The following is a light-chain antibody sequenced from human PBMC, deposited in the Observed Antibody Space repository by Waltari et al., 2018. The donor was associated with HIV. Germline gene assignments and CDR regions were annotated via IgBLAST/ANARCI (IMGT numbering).Light chain of an antibody. CDR1: PPHVALSTS. V-gene: IGLV2-11*01. CDR2: DVN. Sequence: SALPPPPSASRYPGQSIHTSCPGTPPHVALSTSVLWAQHHPSNDPKLIIYDVNKRPSGVPDRFSGSKFGNTASLTISGLQTDDEADYYCCSFVGSYSWVFGGGTQLTVI. J-gene: IGLJ3*02. CDR3: CSFVGSYSWV.